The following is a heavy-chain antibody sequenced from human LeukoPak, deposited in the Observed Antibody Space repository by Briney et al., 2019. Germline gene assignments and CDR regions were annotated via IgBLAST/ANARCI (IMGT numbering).Heavy chain of an antibody. CDR1: GYTFTGYY. J-gene: IGHJ4*02. CDR2: IIPNSGGT. CDR3: ARSVLRYFDWPLSY. Sequence: GASVKVSCKASGYTFTGYYMHWVRQAPGQGLEWMGWIIPNSGGTNYAQKFQGRVTMTRDTSISTAYMELSRLRSDATAVYYCARSVLRYFDWPLSYWGQGTLVTVSS. V-gene: IGHV1-2*02. D-gene: IGHD3-9*01.